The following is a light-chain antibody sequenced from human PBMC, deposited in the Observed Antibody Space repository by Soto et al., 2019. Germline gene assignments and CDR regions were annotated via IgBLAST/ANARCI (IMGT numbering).Light chain of an antibody. J-gene: IGKJ1*01. Sequence: DILMTQSPDSLAVSLGERATINCKSSQSVLYDSNNKNYLAWYQQKPGQPPKLLIYCASTRESGVPDRFSGTGSGTDFTLTISSLQAEDVAVYYCQQYYSIPKTFGQGTKVDIK. CDR3: QQYYSIPKT. CDR2: CAS. V-gene: IGKV4-1*01. CDR1: QSVLYDSNNKNY.